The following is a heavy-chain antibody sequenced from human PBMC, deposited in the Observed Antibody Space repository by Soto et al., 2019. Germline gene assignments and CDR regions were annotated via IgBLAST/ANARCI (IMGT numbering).Heavy chain of an antibody. CDR2: IYHSGST. J-gene: IGHJ4*02. Sequence: QLQLQESGSGLVKPSQTLSLTCAVSGGSISSGGYSWSWIRQPPGKGLEWIGYIYHSGSTYYNPSLKGRVTISVDRYKNQFSLKLSSVTAADTAVYSCAAGGGLPRYYWGQGTLVTVSS. CDR1: GGSISSGGYS. V-gene: IGHV4-30-2*01. CDR3: AAGGGLPRYY. D-gene: IGHD5-12*01.